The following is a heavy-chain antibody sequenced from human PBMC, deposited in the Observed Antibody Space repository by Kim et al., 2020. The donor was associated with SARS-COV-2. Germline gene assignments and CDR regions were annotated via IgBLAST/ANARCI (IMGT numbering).Heavy chain of an antibody. CDR1: GYSFTSYW. CDR2: IDPSDSYT. J-gene: IGHJ6*02. CDR3: ARRSIVVVPAAIPYGMDV. D-gene: IGHD2-2*01. Sequence: GESLKISCKGSGYSFTSYWISWVRQMPGKGLEWMGRIDPSDSYTNYSPSFQGHVTISADKSISTAYLQWSSLKASDTAMYYCARRSIVVVPAAIPYGMDVWGQGTTVTVSS. V-gene: IGHV5-10-1*01.